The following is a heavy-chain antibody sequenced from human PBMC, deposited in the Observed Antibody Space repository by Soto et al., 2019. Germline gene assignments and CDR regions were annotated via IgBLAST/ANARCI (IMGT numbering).Heavy chain of an antibody. CDR2: IIPIFGTA. CDR1: GGTFSSYA. J-gene: IGHJ4*02. V-gene: IGHV1-69*01. Sequence: QVPLVQSGAEVKKPGSSVKVSCKASGGTFSSYAISWVRQAPGQGLEWMGGIIPIFGTANYAQKFQGRVTITADESTSTAYMELSSLRSEDTAVYYCVRSKNYYDSKVYYFDYLGQGTLVTVSS. D-gene: IGHD3-22*01. CDR3: VRSKNYYDSKVYYFDY.